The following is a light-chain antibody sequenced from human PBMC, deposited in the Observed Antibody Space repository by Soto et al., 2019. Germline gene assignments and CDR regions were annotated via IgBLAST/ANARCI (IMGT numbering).Light chain of an antibody. J-gene: IGLJ1*01. CDR1: SSDVGSYNL. Sequence: QSVLTQPASVSGSPGQSITISCTGTSSDVGSYNLVSWYQQHPGEAPKLMIYGGTKRPSGVSNRFSGSKSGNTASLTISGLQPEDEADYYCCSYAGITTYYVFGTGTKLTVL. V-gene: IGLV2-23*01. CDR2: GGT. CDR3: CSYAGITTYYV.